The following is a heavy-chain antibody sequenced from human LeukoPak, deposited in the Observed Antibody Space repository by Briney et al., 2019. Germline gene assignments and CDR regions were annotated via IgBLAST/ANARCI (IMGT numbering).Heavy chain of an antibody. CDR1: GGSISSYS. J-gene: IGHJ4*02. CDR3: ARRAYSYGHYYYFDF. V-gene: IGHV4-59*01. D-gene: IGHD5-18*01. CDR2: IYYTGSS. Sequence: PSETLSLTCTVSGGSISSYSWSWIRQPPGKGLEWIRYIYYTGSSNYNPSLKSRVSISLDTSKNHFSLRLSSVTAADTAVYYCARRAYSYGHYYYFDFWGQGTLVTVSP.